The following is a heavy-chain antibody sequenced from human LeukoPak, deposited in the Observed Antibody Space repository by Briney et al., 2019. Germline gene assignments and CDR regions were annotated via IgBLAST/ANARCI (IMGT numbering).Heavy chain of an antibody. CDR1: GFTFSSYA. CDR2: ISGSGGST. CDR3: AKGSDWRREMATISGAHDY. Sequence: GGSLRLSCAASGFTFSSYAMSWVRQAPGKGLEWVSAISGSGGSTYYADSVKGRFTISRDNSKNTLYLQMNSLRAEDTAVYYCAKGSDWRREMATISGAHDYWGQGTLVTVSS. V-gene: IGHV3-23*01. D-gene: IGHD5-24*01. J-gene: IGHJ4*02.